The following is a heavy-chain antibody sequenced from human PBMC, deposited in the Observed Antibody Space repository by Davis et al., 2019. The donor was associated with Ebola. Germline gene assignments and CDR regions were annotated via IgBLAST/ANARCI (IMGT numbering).Heavy chain of an antibody. V-gene: IGHV3-73*01. CDR2: IRSKANSYAT. CDR1: GFTFSGSA. J-gene: IGHJ5*02. D-gene: IGHD6-6*01. Sequence: GESLKISCAASGFTFSGSAMHWVRQASGKGLEWVGRIRSKANSYATAYAASVKGRFTISRDDSKNTAYLQMNSLRAEDTAVYYCARDRLGGDSSSPYNWFDPWGQGTLVTVSS. CDR3: ARDRLGGDSSSPYNWFDP.